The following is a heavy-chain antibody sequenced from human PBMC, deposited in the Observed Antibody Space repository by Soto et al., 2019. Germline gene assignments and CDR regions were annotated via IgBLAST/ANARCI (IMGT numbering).Heavy chain of an antibody. V-gene: IGHV1-69*01. J-gene: IGHJ6*02. D-gene: IGHD5-18*01. CDR3: ARSGTAMVNYYYYGMDV. Sequence: QVQLVQSGAEVKKPGSSVKVSCKASGGTFSSYAISWVRQAPGQGLEWMGGIIPIFGTANYAQKFQGRVTITADEYTSTAYMELSSLRSEDTAVYYCARSGTAMVNYYYYGMDVWGQGTTVTVSS. CDR2: IIPIFGTA. CDR1: GGTFSSYA.